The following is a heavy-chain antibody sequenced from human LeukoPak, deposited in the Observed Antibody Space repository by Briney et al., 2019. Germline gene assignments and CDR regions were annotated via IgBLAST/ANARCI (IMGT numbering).Heavy chain of an antibody. D-gene: IGHD3-22*01. J-gene: IGHJ4*02. CDR2: INPNSGGT. CDR1: GYTFTGYY. CDR3: ARSVYYYDSSGPNY. Sequence: ASVKVSCKASGYTFTGYYMHWVRQAPGQGREWMGRINPNSGGTNYAQKFQGRVTMTRDTSISTAYMELSRLRSDDTAVYYCARSVYYYDSSGPNYWGQGTLVTVSS. V-gene: IGHV1-2*06.